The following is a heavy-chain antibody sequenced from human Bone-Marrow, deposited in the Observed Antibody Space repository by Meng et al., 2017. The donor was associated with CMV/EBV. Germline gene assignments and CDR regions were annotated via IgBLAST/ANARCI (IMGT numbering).Heavy chain of an antibody. Sequence: GSLRLSCAVYGVSFSGYYWSWIRQPPGKGLEWIGETSHGGSTNYNPSLKSRVTISVDTSKNQFSLKLSSVTAADTAVYYCAREQYDFWSGYSTYYFDYWDQGTLVTVSS. CDR2: TSHGGST. J-gene: IGHJ4*02. D-gene: IGHD3-3*01. V-gene: IGHV4-34*01. CDR3: AREQYDFWSGYSTYYFDY. CDR1: GVSFSGYY.